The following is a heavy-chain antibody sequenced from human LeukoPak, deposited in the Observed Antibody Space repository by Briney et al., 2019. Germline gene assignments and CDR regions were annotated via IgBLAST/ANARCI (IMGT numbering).Heavy chain of an antibody. Sequence: ASVKVSCKASGYTFTSYDINWVRQATGQGLEWMGWMNPNSGNTGYAQKFQGRVTMTRNTSISTAYMELSSLRSEDTAVYYCARRVGRYFDWLPRWGVELDAFDIWGQGTMVTVSS. CDR3: ARRVGRYFDWLPRWGVELDAFDI. D-gene: IGHD3-9*01. V-gene: IGHV1-8*01. CDR1: GYTFTSYD. CDR2: MNPNSGNT. J-gene: IGHJ3*02.